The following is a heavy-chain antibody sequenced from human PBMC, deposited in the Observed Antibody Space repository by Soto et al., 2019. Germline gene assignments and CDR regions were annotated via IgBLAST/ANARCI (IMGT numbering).Heavy chain of an antibody. D-gene: IGHD3-10*01. CDR2: IYYSGST. V-gene: IGHV4-31*03. J-gene: IGHJ6*02. CDR1: GGSISSGGYY. CDR3: ARDIPLYGSGTYGMDV. Sequence: QVQLQESGPGLVKPSQTLSLTCTVSGGSISSGGYYWSWIRQHPGKGLEWIGYIYYSGSTYYNPSLKSRVTISVDTSKNHFFLKLSSVTAADTAVYYCARDIPLYGSGTYGMDVWGQGTTVTVSS.